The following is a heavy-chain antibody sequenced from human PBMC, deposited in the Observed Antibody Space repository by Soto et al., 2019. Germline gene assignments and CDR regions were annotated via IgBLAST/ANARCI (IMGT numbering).Heavy chain of an antibody. CDR2: IWYDGSRI. J-gene: IGHJ6*02. CDR1: GFTLSSHG. D-gene: IGHD3-10*01. CDR3: ARWYYVSGSNYGMDV. Sequence: QVQLVESGGGVVQPGRSLRLSCAALGFTLSSHGMHWVRQAPGKGLDWVAVIWYDGSRIYYADSVEGRFTISRDNSKNTLYLQMDSLRAEDTAVYYCARWYYVSGSNYGMDVWGQGTTVTVSS. V-gene: IGHV3-33*01.